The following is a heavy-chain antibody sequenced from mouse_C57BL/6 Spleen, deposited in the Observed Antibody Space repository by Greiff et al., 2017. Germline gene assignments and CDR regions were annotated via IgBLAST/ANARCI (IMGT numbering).Heavy chain of an antibody. V-gene: IGHV5-4*03. CDR3: ARGLDHFDY. Sequence: EVKLMESGGGLVKPGGSLKLSCAASGFTFSSYAMSWVRQTPEKRLEWVATISDGGSYTYYPDNVTGRVTISRDNAKNNLYLQMSHLKSEDTAMYYCARGLDHFDYWGQGTTLTVSS. CDR1: GFTFSSYA. J-gene: IGHJ2*01. CDR2: ISDGGSYT. D-gene: IGHD2-4*01.